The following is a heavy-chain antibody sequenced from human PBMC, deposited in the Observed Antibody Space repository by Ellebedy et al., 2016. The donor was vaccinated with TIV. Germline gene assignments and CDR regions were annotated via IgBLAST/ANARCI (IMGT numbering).Heavy chain of an antibody. V-gene: IGHV3-21*01. D-gene: IGHD3-3*01. J-gene: IGHJ4*02. CDR3: ARDNRERFLEWLPLDY. Sequence: GESLKISXAASGFTFSSYSMNWVRQAPGKGLEWVSSISSSSSYIYYADSVKGRFTISRDNAKNSLYLQMNSLRAEDTAVYYCARDNRERFLEWLPLDYWGQGTLVTVSS. CDR2: ISSSSSYI. CDR1: GFTFSSYS.